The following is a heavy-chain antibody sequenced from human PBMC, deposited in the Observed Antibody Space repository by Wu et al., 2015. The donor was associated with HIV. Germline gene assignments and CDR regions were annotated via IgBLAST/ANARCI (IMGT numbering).Heavy chain of an antibody. Sequence: QVQLVQSGAEVKKPGASVKVSCKASGYTFTSYYIHWVRQAPGQGLEWMGIINPSGGSTSYAQKFQGRVTMTRDTSTSTVYMEVSSLRSEDMAVYYCARNLKDGRDNWGQGTLVTVSS. J-gene: IGHJ4*02. CDR3: ARNLKDGRDN. CDR2: INPSGGST. V-gene: IGHV1-46*01. CDR1: GYTFTSYY. D-gene: IGHD5-24*01.